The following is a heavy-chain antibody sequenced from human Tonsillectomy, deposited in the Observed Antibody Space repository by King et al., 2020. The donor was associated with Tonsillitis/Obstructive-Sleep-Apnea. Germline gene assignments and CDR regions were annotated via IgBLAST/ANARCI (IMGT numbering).Heavy chain of an antibody. V-gene: IGHV3-30*09. CDR1: GLPFSIYA. Sequence: VQLVESGGGVVQPGRSLRLSCAASGLPFSIYAMHWVRQAPGKGLEWVALISYDGSNKYYADSVKGRFAISRDNSKNILYLQMNSLRAEDTAFYYCANPAAFGRFTPDCGQGTLVSVSS. CDR3: ANPAAFGRFTPD. J-gene: IGHJ4*02. CDR2: ISYDGSNK. D-gene: IGHD3-16*01.